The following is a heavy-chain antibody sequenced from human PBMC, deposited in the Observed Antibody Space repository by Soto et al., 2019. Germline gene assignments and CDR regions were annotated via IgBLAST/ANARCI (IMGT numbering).Heavy chain of an antibody. J-gene: IGHJ4*02. Sequence: GGSISISWALAGFSLGSLWMSWASPAHGKGLEWVANIKQDGSEKYYVDSVKGRFTISRDNAKNSLYLQMNSLRAEDTAVYYCASEALQVWGQGTPVTVSS. D-gene: IGHD6-6*01. CDR3: ASEALQV. V-gene: IGHV3-7*01. CDR2: IKQDGSEK. CDR1: GFSLGSLW.